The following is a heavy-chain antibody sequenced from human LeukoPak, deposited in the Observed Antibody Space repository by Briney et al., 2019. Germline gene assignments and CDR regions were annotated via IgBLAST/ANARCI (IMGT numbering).Heavy chain of an antibody. CDR1: GGSISSYY. J-gene: IGHJ4*02. CDR2: IYYSGST. V-gene: IGHV4-59*01. D-gene: IGHD4-17*01. CDR3: ARAYGDYVDY. Sequence: SETLSLTCTVSGGSISSYYWSWIRQPPGKGLEWIGYIYYSGSTNYNPSLKSRVTISVDTSKNQFSLKLSSVTAADTAVYYCARAYGDYVDYWGQGTLVTVSS.